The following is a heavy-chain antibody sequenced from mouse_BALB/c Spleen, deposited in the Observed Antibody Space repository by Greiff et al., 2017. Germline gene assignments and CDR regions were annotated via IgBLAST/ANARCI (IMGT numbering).Heavy chain of an antibody. CDR3: ARGGGGDDGYFDY. CDR1: GFTFSSYA. Sequence: EVQVVESGGGLVKPGGSLKLSCAASGFTFSSYAMSWVRQTPEKRLEWVASISSGGSTYYPDSVKGRFTISRDNARNILYLQMSSLRSEDTAMYYCARGGGGDDGYFDYWGQGTTLTVSS. J-gene: IGHJ2*01. CDR2: ISSGGST. V-gene: IGHV5-6-5*01. D-gene: IGHD2-12*01.